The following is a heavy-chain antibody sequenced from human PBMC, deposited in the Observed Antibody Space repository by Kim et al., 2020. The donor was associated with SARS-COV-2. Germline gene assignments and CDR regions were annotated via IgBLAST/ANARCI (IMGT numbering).Heavy chain of an antibody. V-gene: IGHV3-23*01. CDR3: AKDSDTVTTTLFDY. J-gene: IGHJ4*02. D-gene: IGHD4-17*01. Sequence: ADSVKGRFTISRDNSKNTLYLQMNSLRAEDTAVYYCAKDSDTVTTTLFDYWGQGTLVTVSS.